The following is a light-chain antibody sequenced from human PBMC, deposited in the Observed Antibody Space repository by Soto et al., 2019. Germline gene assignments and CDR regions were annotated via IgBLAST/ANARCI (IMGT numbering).Light chain of an antibody. Sequence: DIQMTPSPSSLSASVVDTVPITCRASQSISVHLNWYQQKGGKVPKLLIYAASIVYSGVPSTFSGRGSETDFALTISSLQTEDFAPYYYQQSYITPYTFGQWTRLEIK. CDR2: AAS. J-gene: IGKJ2*01. CDR3: QQSYITPYT. V-gene: IGKV1-39*01. CDR1: QSISVH.